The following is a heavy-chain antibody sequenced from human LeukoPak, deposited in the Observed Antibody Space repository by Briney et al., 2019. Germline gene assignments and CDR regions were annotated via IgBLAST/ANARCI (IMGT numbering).Heavy chain of an antibody. CDR1: GGSISSYY. CDR2: IYYSGST. Sequence: SETLSLTCTVSGGSISSYYWSWIRQPPGKGLEWIGYIYYSGSTNYNPSLKSRVTISVDTSKNQFSLKLSSVTAADTAVYYCAREGVGAPYNWFDPWGQGTLVTVSS. D-gene: IGHD1-26*01. J-gene: IGHJ5*02. CDR3: AREGVGAPYNWFDP. V-gene: IGHV4-59*12.